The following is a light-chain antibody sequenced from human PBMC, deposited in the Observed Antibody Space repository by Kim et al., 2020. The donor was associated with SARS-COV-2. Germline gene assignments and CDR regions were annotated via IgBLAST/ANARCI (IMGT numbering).Light chain of an antibody. CDR3: QVWDSSSDHRVV. CDR1: SIGSKS. Sequence: SYELTQLPSVSVAPGQTARVSCGGNSIGSKSVHWYQQKAGQAPVLVIYYDSDRPSGIPERFSGSNSGNTATLTINRVEAGDEADYYCQVWDSSSDHRVVFGGGTQLTVL. J-gene: IGLJ2*01. CDR2: YDS. V-gene: IGLV3-21*04.